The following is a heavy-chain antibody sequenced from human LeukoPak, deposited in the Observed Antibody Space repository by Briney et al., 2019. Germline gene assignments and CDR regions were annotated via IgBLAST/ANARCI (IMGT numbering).Heavy chain of an antibody. CDR1: GGSINSIAYY. CDR3: AREEAIVVGQFDAFDI. Sequence: PSETLSLTCTVSGGSINSIAYYWGWIRQPPGKGLEWIGSMSYSGVTHYNPSLKSRVTISLDTSKTQFSLVLTSVTAADTAVYYCAREEAIVVGQFDAFDIWGQGTMVTVSS. J-gene: IGHJ3*02. D-gene: IGHD2-15*01. CDR2: MSYSGVT. V-gene: IGHV4-39*07.